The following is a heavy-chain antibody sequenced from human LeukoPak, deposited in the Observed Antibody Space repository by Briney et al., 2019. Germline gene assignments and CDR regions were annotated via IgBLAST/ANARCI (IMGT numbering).Heavy chain of an antibody. CDR1: GGSFSGYY. D-gene: IGHD3-22*01. Sequence: TLSLTCAVYGGSFSGYYWSWIRQPPGKGLEWLARIDWDDDKYYSTSLKTRLTISKDTSKNQVVLTMTNMDPVDTATYYCARIRVDYYDSSGYYGIDYWGQGTLVTVSS. CDR2: IDWDDDK. J-gene: IGHJ4*02. CDR3: ARIRVDYYDSSGYYGIDY. V-gene: IGHV2-70*11.